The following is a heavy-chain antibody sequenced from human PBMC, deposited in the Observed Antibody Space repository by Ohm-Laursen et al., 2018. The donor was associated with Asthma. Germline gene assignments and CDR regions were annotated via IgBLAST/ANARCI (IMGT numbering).Heavy chain of an antibody. CDR1: GFPLSSYW. V-gene: IGHV3-7*01. J-gene: IGHJ4*02. CDR3: VRDDGDC. Sequence: SLRLSCSAPGFPLSSYWMSWVRQAPGKGLEWVASVNEDGSAKYYADSVKGRFTFLKDNAKNSQDLQMNSLRAEDTAVYYCVRDDGDCWGQGTLVTVSS. CDR2: VNEDGSAK.